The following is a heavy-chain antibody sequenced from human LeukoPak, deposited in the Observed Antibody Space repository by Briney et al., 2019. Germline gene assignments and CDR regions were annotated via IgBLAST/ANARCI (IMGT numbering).Heavy chain of an antibody. CDR1: GGSFSGYY. CDR3: ARDYYDSSGYYYWYYFDY. V-gene: IGHV4-34*01. Sequence: SETLSLTCAVYGGSFSGYYWSWIRQPPGKGLEWIGEINHSGSTNYNPSLKSRVTISVDTSKNQFSLKLSSVTAADTAVYYCARDYYDSSGYYYWYYFDYWGQGTLVTVSS. CDR2: INHSGST. J-gene: IGHJ4*02. D-gene: IGHD3-22*01.